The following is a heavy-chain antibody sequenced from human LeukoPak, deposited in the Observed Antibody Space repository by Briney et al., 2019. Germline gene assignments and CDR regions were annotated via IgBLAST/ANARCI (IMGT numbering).Heavy chain of an antibody. CDR2: ISYDGSNK. D-gene: IGHD2-15*01. Sequence: GGSLRLSCAASGFTFSSYAMHWVRQAPGKGLEGVAVISYDGSNKYYADSVKGRFTISRDNSKNTLYLQMNSLRAEDTAVYYCARGATPCSGGSCWVYYFDYWGQGTLVTVSS. J-gene: IGHJ4*02. CDR1: GFTFSSYA. CDR3: ARGATPCSGGSCWVYYFDY. V-gene: IGHV3-30-3*01.